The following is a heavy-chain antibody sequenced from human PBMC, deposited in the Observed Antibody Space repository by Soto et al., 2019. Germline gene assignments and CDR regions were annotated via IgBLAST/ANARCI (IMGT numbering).Heavy chain of an antibody. D-gene: IGHD2-21*02. CDR2: IGASGDIT. Sequence: GGSLRLSCAASGFSFTNFAMGWVRQAPGKGREWVAGIGASGDITWYADSVKGRLSISRDNSKNTLYLQLNSLRFEDTAVYYCAKDDFTDRGDDYFDYWGPGTLVTVSS. V-gene: IGHV3-23*01. CDR1: GFSFTNFA. CDR3: AKDDFTDRGDDYFDY. J-gene: IGHJ4*02.